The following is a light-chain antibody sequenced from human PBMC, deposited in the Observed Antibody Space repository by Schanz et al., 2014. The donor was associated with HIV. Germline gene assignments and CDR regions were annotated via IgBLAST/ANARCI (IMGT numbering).Light chain of an antibody. J-gene: IGKJ4*01. Sequence: EIVLTQSPATLSVSPGESATLSCRASESVSNNLAWYQQKPGQAPRLLIYGASIRATDIPARFSGGGSGTEFTLTINSLQSEDFAVYYCQQYNKWPRVTFGGGTTVEIK. V-gene: IGKV3-15*01. CDR3: QQYNKWPRVT. CDR2: GAS. CDR1: ESVSNN.